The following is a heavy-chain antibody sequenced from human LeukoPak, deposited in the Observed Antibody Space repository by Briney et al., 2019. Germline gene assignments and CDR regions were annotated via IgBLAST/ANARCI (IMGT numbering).Heavy chain of an antibody. V-gene: IGHV3-48*04. D-gene: IGHD6-13*01. CDR1: GFTFSSYS. Sequence: QTGGSLRLSCAASGFTFSSYSMNWVRQAPGKGLEWVSYISSSSSTIYYADSVKGRFTISRDNAKNSLYLQMNSLRAEDTAVYYCARGSRAAADSSDYWGQGTLVTVSS. CDR2: ISSSSSTI. CDR3: ARGSRAAADSSDY. J-gene: IGHJ4*02.